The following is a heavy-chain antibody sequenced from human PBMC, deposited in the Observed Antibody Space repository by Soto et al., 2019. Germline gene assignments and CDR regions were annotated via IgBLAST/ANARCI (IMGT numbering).Heavy chain of an antibody. D-gene: IGHD2-8*02. J-gene: IGHJ6*02. CDR3: AREGTDYYYYGMDV. CDR1: GFTFSSYG. CDR2: ISKDGSNK. V-gene: IGHV3-30*03. Sequence: QVQLVESGGGVVQPGRSLRLSCAASGFTFSSYGMHWVRQAPGKGLEWVAVISKDGSNKYYADSVKGRFTILRDNSKNTLYLQMNSLRAEDTAVYYCAREGTDYYYYGMDVWGQGTTVTVSS.